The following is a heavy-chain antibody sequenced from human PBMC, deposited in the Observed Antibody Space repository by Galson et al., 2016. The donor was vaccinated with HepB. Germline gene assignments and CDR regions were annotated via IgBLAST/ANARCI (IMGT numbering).Heavy chain of an antibody. CDR3: ARGYSTGFPIDY. V-gene: IGHV2-70*01. CDR2: IDWDDDK. Sequence: PALVKPTPTLTLTCTFSGFSLSTSGMCVSWIRQPPGKALEWLALIDWDDDKYYSTSLNTRLSISKDTSKNQVVLTMTNMDPVDTATYYCARGYSTGFPIDYWGQGALVTVSS. D-gene: IGHD2-8*02. J-gene: IGHJ4*02. CDR1: GFSLSTSGMC.